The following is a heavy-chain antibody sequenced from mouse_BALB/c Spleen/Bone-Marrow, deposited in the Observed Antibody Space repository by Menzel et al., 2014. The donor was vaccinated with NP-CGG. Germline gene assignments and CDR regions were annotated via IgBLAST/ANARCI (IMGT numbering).Heavy chain of an antibody. CDR2: IWAGGST. CDR3: ARDRYYYGSPYWYFDV. CDR1: GFSLTSFG. V-gene: IGHV2-9*02. J-gene: IGHJ1*01. D-gene: IGHD1-1*01. Sequence: VQGVESGPGLVAPSQSLSITCTVSGFSLTSFGVHWVRRSPGKGLEWLGVIWAGGSTNYYSALMSRLSISKDNSKSQVFLKMNSLQTDDTAMYYCARDRYYYGSPYWYFDVWGAGTTVTVSS.